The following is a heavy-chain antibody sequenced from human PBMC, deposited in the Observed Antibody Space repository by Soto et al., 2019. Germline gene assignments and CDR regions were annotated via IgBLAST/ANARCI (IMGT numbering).Heavy chain of an antibody. D-gene: IGHD4-4*01. CDR2: ISYDGSNK. V-gene: IGHV3-30-3*01. Sequence: QVQLVESGGGVVQPGRSLRLSCAAPGFTFSSYAMHWVRQAPGKGLEWVAVISYDGSNKYYADSVKGRFTISRDNSKNTLYLQMNSLRAEDTAVYYCARDPRSNYPYWGQGTLVTVSS. CDR3: ARDPRSNYPY. J-gene: IGHJ4*02. CDR1: GFTFSSYA.